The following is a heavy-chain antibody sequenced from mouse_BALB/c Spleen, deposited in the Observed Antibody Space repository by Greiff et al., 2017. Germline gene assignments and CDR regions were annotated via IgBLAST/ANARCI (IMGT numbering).Heavy chain of an antibody. CDR2: IYPGDGDT. V-gene: IGHV1-80*01. J-gene: IGHJ3*01. CDR1: GYAFSSYW. CDR3: ARHGYEAPFAY. D-gene: IGHD2-14*01. Sequence: QVQLQQSGAELVRPGSSVKISCKASGYAFSSYWMNWVKQRPGQGLEWIGQIYPGDGDTNYNGKFKGKATLTADKSSSTAYMQLSSLTSEDSAVYFCARHGYEAPFAYWGQGTLVTVSA.